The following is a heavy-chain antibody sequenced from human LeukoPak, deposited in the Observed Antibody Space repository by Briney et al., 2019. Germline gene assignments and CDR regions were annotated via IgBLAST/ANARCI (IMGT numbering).Heavy chain of an antibody. D-gene: IGHD3-9*01. V-gene: IGHV3-30*02. CDR1: GFIFSNYA. CDR3: ASGMGYFDWLLSG. Sequence: GGSLRLSCAASGFIFSNYAMQWVRQAPGMGLEWVAFIRYDGSNKYYADSVKGRFTISRDNSKNTLYLQMNSLRAEDTAVYYCASGMGYFDWLLSGWGQGTLVTVSS. CDR2: IRYDGSNK. J-gene: IGHJ4*02.